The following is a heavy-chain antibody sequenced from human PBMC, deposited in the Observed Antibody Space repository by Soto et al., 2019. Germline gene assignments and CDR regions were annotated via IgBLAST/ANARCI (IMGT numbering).Heavy chain of an antibody. CDR1: GDSISRGDYS. D-gene: IGHD1-1*01. CDR2: IYQSGTT. V-gene: IGHV4-30-2*01. Sequence: QLQLQESGSDLVRPSQTLSLTCAVSGDSISRGDYSWNWIRQPPGKGLEWIGNIYQSGTTSYNPSLKSRLTISLDRSENQFSLRLTSVTAADSAVYYCARLSPTSYYGMDVWGQGTTVTVSS. CDR3: ARLSPTSYYGMDV. J-gene: IGHJ6*02.